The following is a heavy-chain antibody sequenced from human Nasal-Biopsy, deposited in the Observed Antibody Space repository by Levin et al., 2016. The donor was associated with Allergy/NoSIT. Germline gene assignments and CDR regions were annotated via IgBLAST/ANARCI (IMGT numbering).Heavy chain of an antibody. J-gene: IGHJ6*03. CDR1: GFDFSSHY. CDR2: ISLAGSPV. D-gene: IGHD2/OR15-2a*01. V-gene: IGHV3-48*04. CDR3: AGSRESRFSDFHMDV. Sequence: GGSLRLSCAASGFDFSSHYMNWVRQAPGKAPEWIAYISLAGSPVYYAGSVKGRFTISRDNGRDSLYLEMNRLSVDDAAVYYCAGSRESRFSDFHMDVWGRGAAVTVSS.